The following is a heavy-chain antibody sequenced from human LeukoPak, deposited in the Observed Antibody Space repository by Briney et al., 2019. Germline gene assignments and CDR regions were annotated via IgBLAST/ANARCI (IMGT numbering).Heavy chain of an antibody. J-gene: IGHJ1*01. CDR2: TYYRSKWYK. CDR3: ARGPSYFQR. Sequence: SQTLSLTCAISGDSVSSNSATWNWIGQSPSRGLEWLGRTYYRSKWYKYYAVSVKGRITINPDTSKNQFSLQLNSVTPEDTAVYYCARGPSYFQRWGQGTLVTVSS. CDR1: GDSVSSNSAT. V-gene: IGHV6-1*01.